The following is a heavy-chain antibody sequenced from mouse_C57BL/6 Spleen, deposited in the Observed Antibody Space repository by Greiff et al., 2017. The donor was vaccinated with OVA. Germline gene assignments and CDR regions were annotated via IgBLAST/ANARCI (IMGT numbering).Heavy chain of an antibody. V-gene: IGHV1-15*01. CDR3: TRRDGGFGY. Sequence: VQLQQSGAELVRPGASVTLSCKASGYTFTDYEMHWVKQTPVHGLEWIGAIDPETGGTAYNQKFEGKAILTADKSSSTAYMELRSLTSEDSAVYYCTRRDGGFGYWGQGTTLTVSS. J-gene: IGHJ2*01. CDR1: GYTFTDYE. D-gene: IGHD1-1*01. CDR2: IDPETGGT.